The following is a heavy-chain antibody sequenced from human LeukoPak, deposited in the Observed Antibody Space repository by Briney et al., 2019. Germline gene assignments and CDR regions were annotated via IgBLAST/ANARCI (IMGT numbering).Heavy chain of an antibody. Sequence: GGSLSLSCAASGCTFSGYWMAWVRQAPGKGLEWVGNIRQGGNEKNYVDSVKARFTISRDNAKNSLYLQMNSLRAEDTAVYYCARDASPDTSDSFLDAYAIWGQGTLVTASS. D-gene: IGHD3-3*01. CDR3: ARDASPDTSDSFLDAYAI. CDR1: GCTFSGYW. V-gene: IGHV3-7*03. J-gene: IGHJ3*02. CDR2: IRQGGNEK.